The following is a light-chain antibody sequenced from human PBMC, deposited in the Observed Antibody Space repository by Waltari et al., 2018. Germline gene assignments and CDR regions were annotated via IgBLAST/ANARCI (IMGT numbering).Light chain of an antibody. CDR2: GAS. CDR3: QQYGGSPLT. CDR1: QSVSSNY. Sequence: DIVLTQSPGTLSLSPGERATLSCRASQSVSSNYLAWYQQKPGQSPRLLIYGASSRATGIPDRFSGSGSWPDFSLTISRLEPEDFAVYYCQQYGGSPLTFGGGTKVEIK. J-gene: IGKJ4*01. V-gene: IGKV3-20*01.